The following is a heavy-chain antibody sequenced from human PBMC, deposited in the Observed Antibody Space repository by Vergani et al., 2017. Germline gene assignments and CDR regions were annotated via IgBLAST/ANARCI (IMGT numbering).Heavy chain of an antibody. CDR2: IYSGGST. J-gene: IGHJ1*01. D-gene: IGHD3-22*01. Sequence: EVQLVESGGGLIQPGGSLRLSCAASGFTVSSNYMSWVRQAPGKGLEWVSVIYSGGSTSYADSVKGRFTISRDNSKNTLYLQMNSLRAEDTAVYYCASDDYYDSSGYYWTYFQHWGQGTLVTVSS. V-gene: IGHV3-53*01. CDR1: GFTVSSNY. CDR3: ASDDYYDSSGYYWTYFQH.